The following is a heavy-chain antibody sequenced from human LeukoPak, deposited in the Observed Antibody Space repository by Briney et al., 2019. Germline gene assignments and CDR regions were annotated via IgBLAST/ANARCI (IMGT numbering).Heavy chain of an antibody. V-gene: IGHV3-23*01. CDR2: ISGSGGRT. CDR3: AKDQGASSYSFDY. Sequence: GGSLRLSCAASGFTFSSYDMSWVRQAPGKGLEWVSGISGSGGRTYSADSVKGRFTISRENSKNTLYLQMNSLRAEDTAVYYCAKDQGASSYSFDYWGPGNPGHRLL. J-gene: IGHJ4*02. D-gene: IGHD1-26*01. CDR1: GFTFSSYD.